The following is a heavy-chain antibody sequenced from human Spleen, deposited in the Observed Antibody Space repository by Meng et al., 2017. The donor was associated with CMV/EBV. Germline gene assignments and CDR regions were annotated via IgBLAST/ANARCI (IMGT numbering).Heavy chain of an antibody. D-gene: IGHD2-2*01. CDR1: GFTFSDYY. CDR2: ISSSGSTI. CDR3: ARDLYSSTSPYYYYGMDV. V-gene: IGHV3-11*01. J-gene: IGHJ6*02. Sequence: GESLKISCAASGFTFSDYYMSWIRQAPGKGLEWVSYISSSGSTIYYADSVKGRFTISRDNAKNSLYLQMNSLRAEDTAVYYCARDLYSSTSPYYYYGMDVWGQGTTVTVS.